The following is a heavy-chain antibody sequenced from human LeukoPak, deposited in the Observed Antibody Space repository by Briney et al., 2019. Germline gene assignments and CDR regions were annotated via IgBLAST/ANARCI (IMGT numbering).Heavy chain of an antibody. Sequence: PSETLSLTCAVNGGSFSGYYWIWIRQPPGKGLEWIGEINHSGSTNYNPSIKSRVTISLDTSKNQFSLKLSSVTAADTAVYYCARGGECGSCDGFDMWGQGIMVTVSS. CDR3: ARGGECGSCDGFDM. CDR1: GGSFSGYY. V-gene: IGHV4-34*01. J-gene: IGHJ3*02. CDR2: INHSGST. D-gene: IGHD2-15*01.